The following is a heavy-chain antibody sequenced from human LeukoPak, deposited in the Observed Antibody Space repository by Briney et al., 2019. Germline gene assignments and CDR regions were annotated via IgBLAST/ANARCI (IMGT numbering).Heavy chain of an antibody. Sequence: SETLSLTCTVSGGSISSYYWSWIRQAAGKGLEWIGRIYTSGSTNYNPSLKSRVTMSVDTSKNQFSLKPSSVTAADTAVYYCARELNYTRDYYYYYMDVWGKGTTVTVSS. D-gene: IGHD4-11*01. V-gene: IGHV4-4*07. J-gene: IGHJ6*03. CDR1: GGSISSYY. CDR3: ARELNYTRDYYYYYMDV. CDR2: IYTSGST.